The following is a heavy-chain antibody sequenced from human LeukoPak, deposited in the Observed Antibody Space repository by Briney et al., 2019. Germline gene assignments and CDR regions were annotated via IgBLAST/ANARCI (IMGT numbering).Heavy chain of an antibody. CDR3: ARVPSDGMDV. J-gene: IGHJ6*02. V-gene: IGHV4-39*07. Sequence: PSETLSLTCTVSGGSISSSTYHWGWIRQPPGKGLEWIGEINHSGSTNYNSSLKSRVTISVDTSKNQFSLKLSSVTAADTAVYYCARVPSDGMDVWGQGTTVTVSS. CDR1: GGSISSSTYH. CDR2: INHSGST.